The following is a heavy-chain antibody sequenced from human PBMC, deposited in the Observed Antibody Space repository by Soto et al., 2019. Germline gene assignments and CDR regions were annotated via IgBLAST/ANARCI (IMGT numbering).Heavy chain of an antibody. D-gene: IGHD5-18*01. V-gene: IGHV1-69*18. Sequence: QVQLVQSGAEVQKPGSSVKVSCKASGGTLDSQGISWFRQAPGQGLEWMGRITPVSETANYAQRFQGRVTITADQATNTAHIELSGLKTYGTAGYFFAGGPVDGYKAGGRGAFEIWGQGTMIIVSS. CDR2: ITPVSETA. J-gene: IGHJ3*02. CDR3: AGGPVDGYKAGGRGAFEI. CDR1: GGTLDSQG.